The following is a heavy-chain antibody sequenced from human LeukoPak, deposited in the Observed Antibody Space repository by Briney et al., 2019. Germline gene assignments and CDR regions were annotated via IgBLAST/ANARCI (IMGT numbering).Heavy chain of an antibody. D-gene: IGHD5-18*01. CDR3: ARIGGYCYGPGY. CDR1: GFVFNTYS. CDR2: IKQDGSEK. J-gene: IGHJ4*02. V-gene: IGHV3-7*05. Sequence: GGSLRLSCAASGFVFNTYSMNWVRQAPGKGLEWVANIKQDGSEKYYVDSVKGRFTISRDNAKNSVYLQMNSLRAEDTALYYCARIGGYCYGPGYWGQGTLVTVSS.